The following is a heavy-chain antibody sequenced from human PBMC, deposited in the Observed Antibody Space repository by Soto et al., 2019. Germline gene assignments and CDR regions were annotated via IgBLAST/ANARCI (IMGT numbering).Heavy chain of an antibody. CDR2: ISYDASNK. V-gene: IGHV3-30*03. J-gene: IGHJ4*02. CDR3: VGGQYYFDY. Sequence: QVQLVESGGGVVQHGRSLRLSCAASGFPFSTYGMHWVREGPGKGLEWVAVISYDASNKYYADSVKGRFTISRDNSKNTLYLQMNSLRPEDTALYYCVGGQYYFDYRGQGTLVTVSS. CDR1: GFPFSTYG. D-gene: IGHD3-10*01.